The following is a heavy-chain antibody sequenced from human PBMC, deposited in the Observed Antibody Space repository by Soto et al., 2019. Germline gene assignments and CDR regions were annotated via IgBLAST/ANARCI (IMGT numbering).Heavy chain of an antibody. D-gene: IGHD1-26*01. CDR2: IIPIFGTA. CDR3: ARDGGRHSGGIDY. CDR1: GGTFSSYS. Sequence: QVQLVQSGAEVKKPGSSVTVSCKASGGTFSSYSINGVRQAPGQGLELMGEIIPIFGTANYAQKFQGRVTITADESTSTAYMELSSLRSEDTAVYYCARDGGRHSGGIDYWGQGTLVTVS. V-gene: IGHV1-69*01. J-gene: IGHJ4*02.